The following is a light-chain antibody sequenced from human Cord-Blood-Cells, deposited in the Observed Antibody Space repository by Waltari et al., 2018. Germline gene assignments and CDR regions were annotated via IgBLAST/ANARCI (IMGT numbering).Light chain of an antibody. CDR1: TSDAGGYNY. J-gene: IGLJ2*01. CDR3: SSYAGSNNYVV. V-gene: IGLV2-8*01. Sequence: QSALTQPPPASGSPGQPVTIHCTGTTSDAGGYNYVSWYQQHPGKAPKLMIYEVSKRPSGVPDRFSGSKSGNTASLTVSGLQAEDEADYYCSSYAGSNNYVVFGGGTKLTVL. CDR2: EVS.